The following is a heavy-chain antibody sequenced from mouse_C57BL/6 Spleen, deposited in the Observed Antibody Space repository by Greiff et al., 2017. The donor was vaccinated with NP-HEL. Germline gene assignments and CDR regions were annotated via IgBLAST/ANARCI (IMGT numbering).Heavy chain of an antibody. Sequence: EVQRVESGGGLVKPGGSLKLSCAASGFTFSSYAMSWVRQTPEKRLEWVATISDGGSYTYYPDNVKGRFTISRDNAKNNLYLQMSHLKSEDTAMYYCARRVPQLGFAYWGQGTLVTVSA. V-gene: IGHV5-4*01. CDR2: ISDGGSYT. D-gene: IGHD4-1*02. CDR3: ARRVPQLGFAY. CDR1: GFTFSSYA. J-gene: IGHJ3*01.